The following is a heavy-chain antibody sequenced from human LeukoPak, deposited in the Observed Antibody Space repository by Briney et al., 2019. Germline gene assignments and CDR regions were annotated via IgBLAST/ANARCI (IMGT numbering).Heavy chain of an antibody. D-gene: IGHD2-2*01. CDR1: GGSISSYY. CDR3: ARSRDIVVVPAAMSSPPYGMDV. V-gene: IGHV4-4*07. CDR2: IYTSGST. Sequence: SETLSLTCTVSGGSISSYYWSWIRQPAGKGLEWIGRIYTSGSTNYNPSLKSRVTMSVDTSKNQFSLKLSSVTAADTAGYYCARSRDIVVVPAAMSSPPYGMDVWGQGTTVTVSS. J-gene: IGHJ6*02.